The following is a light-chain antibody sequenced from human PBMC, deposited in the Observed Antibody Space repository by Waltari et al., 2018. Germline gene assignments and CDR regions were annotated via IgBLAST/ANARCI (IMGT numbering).Light chain of an antibody. V-gene: IGLV2-14*03. CDR3: SSFRSANSGV. CDR1: SSDFGNYNY. CDR2: DVR. Sequence: QSALTQPASVSGSPGQSITISCTGTSSDFGNYNYVSWYQQTPGKAPKLMIYDVRHRPSGLSNRFSGSTSGNTASLTISVLQAEDDADYYCSSFRSANSGVFGGGTKLTVL. J-gene: IGLJ2*01.